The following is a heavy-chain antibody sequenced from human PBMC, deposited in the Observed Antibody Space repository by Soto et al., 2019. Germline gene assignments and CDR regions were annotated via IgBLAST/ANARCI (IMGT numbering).Heavy chain of an antibody. CDR2: IYYSGST. CDR1: GGSISSSSYY. CDR3: AGGNDYGDSAGYYYYYYYGMDV. D-gene: IGHD4-17*01. Sequence: QLQLQESGPGLVKPSETLSLTCTVSGGSISSSSYYWGWIRQPPGKGLEWIGSIYYSGSTYYNPSLTSRVTISVDTSKNQFSLKLSSVTAADTAVYYCAGGNDYGDSAGYYYYYYYGMDVWGQGTTVTVSS. J-gene: IGHJ6*02. V-gene: IGHV4-39*01.